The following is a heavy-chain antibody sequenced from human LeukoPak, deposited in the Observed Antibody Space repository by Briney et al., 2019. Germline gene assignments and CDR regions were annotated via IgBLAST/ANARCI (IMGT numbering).Heavy chain of an antibody. CDR2: IWYGGSNK. Sequence: GRSLRLSCAASGFTFSSYGMHWVRQAPGKGLEWVAVIWYGGSNKYYADSVKGRFTISRDNSKNTLYLQMNSLRAEDTAVYYCAKDGAAAGTTYFDYWGQGTLVTVSS. CDR1: GFTFSSYG. CDR3: AKDGAAAGTTYFDY. V-gene: IGHV3-30*18. J-gene: IGHJ4*02. D-gene: IGHD6-13*01.